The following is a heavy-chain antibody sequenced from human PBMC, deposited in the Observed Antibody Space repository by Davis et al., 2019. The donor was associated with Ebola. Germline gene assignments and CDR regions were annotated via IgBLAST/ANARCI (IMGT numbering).Heavy chain of an antibody. CDR1: GFTFSSYG. V-gene: IGHV3-33*01. J-gene: IGHJ3*02. Sequence: GESLKISCAASGFTFSSYGMHWVRQAPGKGLEWVAVIWYDGSNKYYADSVKGRFTISRDNSKNTLYLQMNSLRAEDTAVYYCARAAAWCSSSWYELGAFDIWGQGTMVTVSS. CDR3: ARAAAWCSSSWYELGAFDI. D-gene: IGHD6-13*01. CDR2: IWYDGSNK.